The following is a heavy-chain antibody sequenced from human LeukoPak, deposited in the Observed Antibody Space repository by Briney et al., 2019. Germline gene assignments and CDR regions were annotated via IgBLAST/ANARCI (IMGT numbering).Heavy chain of an antibody. CDR2: ISYDGSNK. V-gene: IGHV3-30*04. CDR3: ARGGEQWPKVFLDY. Sequence: GRSLRLSCAASGFTFSSYAMHGVRQAPGKGLEWVAVISYDGSNKYYADSVKGRFTISRDNSKNTLYLQMNSLRAEDTAVYYCARGGEQWPKVFLDYWGQGPLVTVSS. CDR1: GFTFSSYA. D-gene: IGHD6-19*01. J-gene: IGHJ4*02.